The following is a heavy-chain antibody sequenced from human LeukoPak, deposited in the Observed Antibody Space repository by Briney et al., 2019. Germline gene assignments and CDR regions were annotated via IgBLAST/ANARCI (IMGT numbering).Heavy chain of an antibody. CDR1: GYTFTSYG. CDR2: ISAYNGNT. J-gene: IGHJ6*02. CDR3: ARVVRYCSSTSCAIYYYGMDV. D-gene: IGHD2-2*01. V-gene: IGHV1-18*01. Sequence: ASVTVSCKASGYTFTSYGISWVRQAPGQGLEWMGWISAYNGNTNYTQKLQGRVTMTTDTSTSTAYMELRSLRSDDTAVYYCARVVRYCSSTSCAIYYYGMDVWGQGTTVTVS.